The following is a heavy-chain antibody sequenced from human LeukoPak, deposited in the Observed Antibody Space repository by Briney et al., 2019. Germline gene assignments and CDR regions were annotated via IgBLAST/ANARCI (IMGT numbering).Heavy chain of an antibody. CDR1: GFTFSSYS. CDR3: ARDPYDYVWGSYLPPSY. CDR2: ISSSSSYI. D-gene: IGHD3-16*02. Sequence: PGGSLRLSCAASGFTFSSYSMNWVRQAPGKGLEWVSSISSSSSYIYYADSVKGRFTISRGNAKNSLYLQMNSLRAEDTAVYYCARDPYDYVWGSYLPPSYWGQGTLVNVSS. V-gene: IGHV3-21*01. J-gene: IGHJ4*02.